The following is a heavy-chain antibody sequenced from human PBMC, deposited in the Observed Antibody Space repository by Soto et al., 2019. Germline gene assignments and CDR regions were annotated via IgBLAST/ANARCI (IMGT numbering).Heavy chain of an antibody. D-gene: IGHD2-15*01. Sequence: ASVKVSCKASGYIFTNYAMHWVRQAPGQSLECMGLINVVNGNTKYSQKFQGRVTITIDTSASTAYMELSCLRSEDTAVYYCVKDMQLWRLDSWGQGTLVTVSS. CDR1: GYIFTNYA. V-gene: IGHV1-3*01. J-gene: IGHJ4*02. CDR3: VKDMQLWRLDS. CDR2: INVVNGNT.